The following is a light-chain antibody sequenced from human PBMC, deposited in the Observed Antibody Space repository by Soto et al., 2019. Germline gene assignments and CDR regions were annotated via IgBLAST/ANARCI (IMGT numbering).Light chain of an antibody. V-gene: IGLV2-14*01. CDR3: SSSTNTNTLVI. J-gene: IGLJ2*01. Sequence: QSVLTQPASVSGSPGQSITISCTGTSSDIGRYKFVSLFQQHPGKAPKLLIFEGTNRPSGVSNRFSGSKSGNTASLTISGLQAEDEAIYFCSSSTNTNTLVIFGGGTKVTVL. CDR2: EGT. CDR1: SSDIGRYKF.